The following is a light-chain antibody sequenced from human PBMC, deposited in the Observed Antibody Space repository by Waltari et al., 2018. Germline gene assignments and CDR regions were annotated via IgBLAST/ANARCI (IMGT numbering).Light chain of an antibody. J-gene: IGKJ2*03. V-gene: IGKV1-39*01. CDR1: QRISSY. CDR3: QQSYRDVGFR. Sequence: DIQMTQSPSSLSASVGDSVTITCRAAQRISSYLNWYQVKPGKAPKPLIYSTSTLQNGVPSRFSGSGAGTQFTLTISGLQPEDFATYYCQQSYRDVGFRFGQGTKL. CDR2: STS.